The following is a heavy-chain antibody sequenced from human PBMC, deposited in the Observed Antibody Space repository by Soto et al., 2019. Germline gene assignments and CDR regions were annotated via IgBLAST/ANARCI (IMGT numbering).Heavy chain of an antibody. CDR3: TTDLEGNAYSSSSYYYGMDV. V-gene: IGHV3-15*07. Sequence: EVQLVESGGGLVKPGGSLRLSCAASGFTFSNAWMNWVRQAPGKGLEWVGRIKSKTDGGTTDYAAPVKGRFTISRDDSKNTLYLQMNSLKTEDTAVYYCTTDLEGNAYSSSSYYYGMDVWGQGTTVTVSS. J-gene: IGHJ6*02. CDR1: GFTFSNAW. D-gene: IGHD6-6*01. CDR2: IKSKTDGGTT.